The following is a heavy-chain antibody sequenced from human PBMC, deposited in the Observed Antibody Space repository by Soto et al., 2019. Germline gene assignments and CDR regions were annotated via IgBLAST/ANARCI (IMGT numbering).Heavy chain of an antibody. CDR2: IYYSGST. Sequence: ETLSLTCTVSGGSISSYYWSWIRQPPGKGLEWIGYIYYSGSTNYNPSLKSRVTISVDTSKNQFSLKLSSVTAADTAVYYCARDRVFSGLDYYYYYGMDVWGQGTTVTVSS. J-gene: IGHJ6*02. D-gene: IGHD6-25*01. CDR1: GGSISSYY. CDR3: ARDRVFSGLDYYYYYGMDV. V-gene: IGHV4-59*01.